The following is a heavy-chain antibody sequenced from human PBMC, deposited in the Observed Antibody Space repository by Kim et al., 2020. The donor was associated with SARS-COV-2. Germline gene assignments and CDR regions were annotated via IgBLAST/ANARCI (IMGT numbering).Heavy chain of an antibody. D-gene: IGHD2-15*01. CDR3: ARPLRGVVVAATGLDY. CDR2: IWYDGSNK. V-gene: IGHV3-33*01. Sequence: GGSLRLSCAASGFTFSSYGMHWVRQAPGKGLEWVAVIWYDGSNKYYADSVKGLFTISRDNSKNTLYLQMNSLRAEDTAVYYCARPLRGVVVAATGLDYWGQGTLVTVSS. CDR1: GFTFSSYG. J-gene: IGHJ4*02.